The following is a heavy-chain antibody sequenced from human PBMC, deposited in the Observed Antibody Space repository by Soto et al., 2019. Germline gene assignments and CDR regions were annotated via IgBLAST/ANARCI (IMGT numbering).Heavy chain of an antibody. Sequence: GESLKISCKGSGYSFTSYWIGWVRQMPGKGLEWMGIIYPGDSDTRYSPSFQGQVTLSADKSISTDYLQWSSLQDSDTAMYYCARERYSSGWYGVDYWGQGTLVTVTS. D-gene: IGHD6-19*01. V-gene: IGHV5-51*01. J-gene: IGHJ4*02. CDR2: IYPGDSDT. CDR1: GYSFTSYW. CDR3: ARERYSSGWYGVDY.